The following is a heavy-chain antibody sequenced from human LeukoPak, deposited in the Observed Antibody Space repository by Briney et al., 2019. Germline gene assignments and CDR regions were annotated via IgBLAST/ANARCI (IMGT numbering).Heavy chain of an antibody. CDR1: GYTFTSFG. CDR3: ARGPHYDFWSGYQSYFDY. CDR2: IIPIFGTA. Sequence: ASVKVSCKASGYTFTSFGISWVRQAPGQGLEWMGGIIPIFGTANYAQKFQGRVTITADESTSTAYMELSSLRSEDTAVYYCARGPHYDFWSGYQSYFDYWGQGTLVTVSS. V-gene: IGHV1-69*13. J-gene: IGHJ4*02. D-gene: IGHD3-3*01.